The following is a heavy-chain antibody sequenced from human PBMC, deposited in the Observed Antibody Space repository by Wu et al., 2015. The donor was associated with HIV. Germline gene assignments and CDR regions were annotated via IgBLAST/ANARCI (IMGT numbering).Heavy chain of an antibody. D-gene: IGHD3-10*01. V-gene: IGHV1-46*01. J-gene: IGHJ3*02. CDR1: GYTFTSYY. Sequence: QVQLVQSGAEVKKPGASVKVSCKASGYTFTSYYMHWVRQAPGQGLEWMGIINPSGGSTSYAQKFQGRVTMTRDTSTSTVYMELSSLRSEDTAVYYCARALSASMVRGATDAFDIWGQGTMVTVSS. CDR3: ARALSASMVRGATDAFDI. CDR2: INPSGGST.